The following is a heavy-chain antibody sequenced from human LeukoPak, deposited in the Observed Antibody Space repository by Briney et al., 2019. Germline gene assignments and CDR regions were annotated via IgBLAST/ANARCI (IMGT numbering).Heavy chain of an antibody. CDR1: GFTFSSYS. J-gene: IGHJ4*02. Sequence: GGSLRLSCAASGFTFSSYSMNWVRQAPGKGLEWVSSIISSSSYIYYADSVKGRFTISRDNAKNSLYLQMNSLRAEDTAVYYCARVCSSTSCSDDYWGQGTLVTVPS. V-gene: IGHV3-21*01. CDR2: IISSSSYI. D-gene: IGHD2-2*01. CDR3: ARVCSSTSCSDDY.